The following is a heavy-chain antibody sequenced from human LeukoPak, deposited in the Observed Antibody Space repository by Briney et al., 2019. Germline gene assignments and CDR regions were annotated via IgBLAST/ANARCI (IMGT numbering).Heavy chain of an antibody. J-gene: IGHJ3*02. V-gene: IGHV3-33*01. Sequence: GGSLRLSCAVSGFTFSSYGMQGVRQGPGKGLGWVAVIWYDGSNKNYGDSVKGRFTISRDDSKNTLYLQMNSLRDEDTAVYYCARDSGWLTDSLDIWGRGTMVTVSS. CDR1: GFTFSSYG. CDR3: ARDSGWLTDSLDI. CDR2: IWYDGSNK. D-gene: IGHD6-19*01.